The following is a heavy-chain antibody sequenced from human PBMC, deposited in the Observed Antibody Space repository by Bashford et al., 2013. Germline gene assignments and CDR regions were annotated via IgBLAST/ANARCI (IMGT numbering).Heavy chain of an antibody. V-gene: IGHV1-69*06. CDR3: TRVEMATITPDAFDI. CDR2: IVPXFGTT. CDR1: GGTSNSYA. Sequence: SVKVSCKASGGTSNSYAMSWVRQAPGQGLEWMGGIVPXFGTTIYAQNFQGRVTITADKSTRTSYMELTSLRSDDTAVYYCTRVEMATITPDAFDIWGQGTMVTVSS. D-gene: IGHD5-24*01. J-gene: IGHJ3*02.